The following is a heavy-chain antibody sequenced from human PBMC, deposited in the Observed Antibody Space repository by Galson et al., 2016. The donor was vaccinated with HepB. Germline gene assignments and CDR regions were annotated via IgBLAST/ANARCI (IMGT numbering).Heavy chain of an antibody. CDR3: AKVGGMIAARPRTAFDI. CDR1: GFTFSTSW. Sequence: SLRLSCAASGFTFSTSWMSWVRQAPGKGLEWFSVIYSDGTTYYADSVKGRFTISRDNSKNTLYLQMNSLRAEDTAVYYCAKVGGMIAARPRTAFDIWGQGTMVTVSS. V-gene: IGHV3-66*01. CDR2: IYSDGTT. J-gene: IGHJ3*02. D-gene: IGHD6-6*01.